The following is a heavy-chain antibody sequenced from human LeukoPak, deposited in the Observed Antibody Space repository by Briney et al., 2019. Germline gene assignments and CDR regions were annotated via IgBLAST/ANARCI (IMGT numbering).Heavy chain of an antibody. Sequence: GGSLRLSCAASGFTFSSYAMHWVRQAPGKGVEGGAVISYDGSNKYYADSVKGRFTISRDNSKNTLYLQMNSLRAEATAVYYCARVDQGDDAFDIWGQGTMVTVSS. D-gene: IGHD2-2*01. V-gene: IGHV3-30*04. J-gene: IGHJ3*02. CDR1: GFTFSSYA. CDR2: ISYDGSNK. CDR3: ARVDQGDDAFDI.